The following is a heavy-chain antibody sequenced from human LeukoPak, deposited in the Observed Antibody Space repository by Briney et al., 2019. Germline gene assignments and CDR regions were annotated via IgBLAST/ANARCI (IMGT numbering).Heavy chain of an antibody. CDR3: ARYCSSTSCYMLGLDV. J-gene: IGHJ6*04. CDR1: GYTFTSYY. Sequence: ASVKVSCKASGYTFTSYYMHWVRQAPGQGLEWMGIINPSGGSTSYAQKFQGRVTMTRDMSTSTVYMELSSLRSEDTAVYYCARYCSSTSCYMLGLDVWGKGTTVTVSS. D-gene: IGHD2-2*02. CDR2: INPSGGST. V-gene: IGHV1-46*01.